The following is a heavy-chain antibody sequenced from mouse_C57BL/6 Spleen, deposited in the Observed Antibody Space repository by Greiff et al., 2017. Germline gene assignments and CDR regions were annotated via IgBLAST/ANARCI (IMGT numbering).Heavy chain of an antibody. D-gene: IGHD1-1*01. Sequence: EVQLQQSGAELVKPGASVKLSCTASGFNIKDYYMHWVKQRTEQGLEWIGRIDPEDGETKYVPKFQGKATITADTSSNTAYLQLSSLTSEDTAVYYCASDYYGSSYGGGDAMDYWGQGTSVTVSS. CDR2: IDPEDGET. CDR3: ASDYYGSSYGGGDAMDY. V-gene: IGHV14-2*01. J-gene: IGHJ4*01. CDR1: GFNIKDYY.